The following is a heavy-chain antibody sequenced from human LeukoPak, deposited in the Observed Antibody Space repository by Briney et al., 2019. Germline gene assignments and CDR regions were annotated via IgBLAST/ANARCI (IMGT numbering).Heavy chain of an antibody. J-gene: IGHJ4*02. CDR2: IYHSGST. CDR3: ASQGGHYYDSSGYFDY. V-gene: IGHV4-38-2*02. Sequence: SETLSLTCTVSGYSISSGYYWGWIRQPPGKGLEWIGSIYHSGSTYYNPSLKSRVTISVDTSKNQFSLKLSSVTAADTAVYYCASQGGHYYDSSGYFDYWGQGTLVTVSS. CDR1: GYSISSGYY. D-gene: IGHD3-22*01.